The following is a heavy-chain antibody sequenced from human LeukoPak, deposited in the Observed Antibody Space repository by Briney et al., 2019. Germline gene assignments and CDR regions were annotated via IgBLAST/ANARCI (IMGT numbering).Heavy chain of an antibody. CDR3: ARVVTGTGWFDP. V-gene: IGHV1-2*06. Sequence: ASVKVSCKASGSTFTVYYIHWVRQAPGQGPEWMGRISPNSGATNYAQKFQGRVTMTRDTSISTAYMELSRLTSDDSAVYYCARVVTGTGWFDPCGQGTLATVSS. J-gene: IGHJ5*02. CDR1: GSTFTVYY. D-gene: IGHD1-1*01. CDR2: ISPNSGAT.